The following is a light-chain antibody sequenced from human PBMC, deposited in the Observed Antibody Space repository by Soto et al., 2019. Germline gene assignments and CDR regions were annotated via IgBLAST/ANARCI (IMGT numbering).Light chain of an antibody. Sequence: QLVLTQPPSASGTPGQRVTISCSGSSSNIGSNYVYWYQQLPGSAPELLIYRNDQRPSGVPDRFSGSKSGTSASLAISGLRSEDEADYYCAAWDDSLSAVVFGGGTKLTVL. V-gene: IGLV1-47*01. CDR2: RND. CDR1: SSNIGSNY. CDR3: AAWDDSLSAVV. J-gene: IGLJ2*01.